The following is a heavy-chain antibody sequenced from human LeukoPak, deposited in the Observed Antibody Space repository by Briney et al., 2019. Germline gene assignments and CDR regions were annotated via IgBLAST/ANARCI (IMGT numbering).Heavy chain of an antibody. V-gene: IGHV3-43*01. J-gene: IGHJ6*03. Sequence: TGGSLRLSCAASGFTFDDYTMHWVRQAPGKCLEWVSLISWDGGSTYYADSVKGRFTISRDNSKNTLYLQVNSLRAEDTAVYYCAKGGGLSLWYYMDVWGKGTTVTISS. CDR1: GFTFDDYT. CDR2: ISWDGGST. CDR3: AKGGGLSLWYYMDV. D-gene: IGHD2-8*01.